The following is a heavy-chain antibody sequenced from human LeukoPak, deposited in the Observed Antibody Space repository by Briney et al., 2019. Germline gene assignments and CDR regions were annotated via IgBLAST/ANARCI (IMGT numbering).Heavy chain of an antibody. CDR1: GFTFDDYA. CDR2: ISWNSGSI. Sequence: PGGSLRLSCAASGFTFDDYAMHWVRQAPGKGLEWVSGISWNSGSIGYADSVKGRFTISRDNAKNSLYLQMNSLRAEDTALYYCAKDRVGAIPDAFDIWGQGTMVTVSS. V-gene: IGHV3-9*01. CDR3: AKDRVGAIPDAFDI. J-gene: IGHJ3*02. D-gene: IGHD1-26*01.